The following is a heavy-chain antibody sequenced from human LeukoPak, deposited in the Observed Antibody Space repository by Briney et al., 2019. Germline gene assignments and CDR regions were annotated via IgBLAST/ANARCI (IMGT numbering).Heavy chain of an antibody. J-gene: IGHJ3*02. Sequence: ASVKVSCKASGYTFTSYAISWVRQAPGQGLEWMGGIIPIFGTANYAQKFQGRVTITADESTSTAYMELSSLRSEDTAVYYCARVGFDGGGDYPNASDIWGQGTMVTVSS. D-gene: IGHD2-21*02. V-gene: IGHV1-69*13. CDR1: GYTFTSYA. CDR3: ARVGFDGGGDYPNASDI. CDR2: IIPIFGTA.